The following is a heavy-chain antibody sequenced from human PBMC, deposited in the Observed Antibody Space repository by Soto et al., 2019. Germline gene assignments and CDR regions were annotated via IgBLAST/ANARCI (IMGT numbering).Heavy chain of an antibody. CDR3: AASYGSGYRAFDY. V-gene: IGHV1-69*02. Sequence: QVQLVQSGTEVKKPGSSVKVSCTASGDTFSFYTINWVRQAPGLGLEWVGRINPIVSMSNYAQKFQGRVSMTADKSTSTAYMELRSLRSDDTAMYFCAASYGSGYRAFDYWGQGALVSVSS. CDR1: GDTFSFYT. CDR2: INPIVSMS. D-gene: IGHD3-10*01. J-gene: IGHJ4*02.